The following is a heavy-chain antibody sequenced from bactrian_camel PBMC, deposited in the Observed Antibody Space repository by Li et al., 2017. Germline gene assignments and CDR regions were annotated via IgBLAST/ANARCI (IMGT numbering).Heavy chain of an antibody. CDR1: EGADGRRC. D-gene: IGHD3*01. Sequence: QVQLVESGGDSVQTGGSLRLSCAASEGADGRRCMGWFRQAPGKEREGVAAIREDGILTYSESVKGRFTISRDNAKNTVYLQMNSLKPEDTAMYYCAAWCTGTAGYTLLDAQKYNYWGQRTQVTVS. CDR2: IREDGIL. V-gene: IGHV3S55*01. CDR3: AAWCTGTAGYTLLDAQKYNY. J-gene: IGHJ4*01.